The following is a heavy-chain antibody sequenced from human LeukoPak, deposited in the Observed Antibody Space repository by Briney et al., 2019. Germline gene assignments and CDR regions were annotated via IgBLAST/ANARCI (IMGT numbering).Heavy chain of an antibody. CDR3: ARGRSGNTPMEA. CDR2: INHSGST. D-gene: IGHD5-18*01. J-gene: IGHJ5*02. CDR1: GGSFSGYH. V-gene: IGHV4-34*01. Sequence: SETLSLTCAAYGGSFSGYHWSWIRQPPGKGLEWIGEINHSGSTNYNPSLKRRVTISVDTSKNQFSLKLGSVTAADTAVYYCARGRSGNTPMEAWGQGTLVTVSS.